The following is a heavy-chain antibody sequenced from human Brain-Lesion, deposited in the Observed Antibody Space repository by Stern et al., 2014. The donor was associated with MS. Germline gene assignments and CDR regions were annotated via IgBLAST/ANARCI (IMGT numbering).Heavy chain of an antibody. V-gene: IGHV1-2*02. D-gene: IGHD3-3*01. Sequence: QVQLMQSGAEVKKPGASVKVSCKTSGYIFTGYYIHWVRQAHGQGLEWMAWINPNTGGTKYAQKFQGRVTMSRDTSISTAYVELSSLTSDDTAVYYCARDQRGITIFGVVTDYYYLGMDVWGQGTTVTVSS. CDR1: GYIFTGYY. CDR2: INPNTGGT. CDR3: ARDQRGITIFGVVTDYYYLGMDV. J-gene: IGHJ6*02.